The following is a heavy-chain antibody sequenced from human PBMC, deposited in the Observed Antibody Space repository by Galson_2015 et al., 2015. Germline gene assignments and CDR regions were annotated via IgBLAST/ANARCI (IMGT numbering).Heavy chain of an antibody. CDR2: ISWNSGSI. CDR1: GFTFDDYA. Sequence: SLRLSCAASGFTFDDYAMHWVRHAPGKGLEWVSGISWNSGSIGYADSVKGRFTISRDNAKNSLYLQMNSLRAEDTALYYCAKDMIDFSGYSDYWGQGTLVTVSS. J-gene: IGHJ4*02. D-gene: IGHD3-22*01. CDR3: AKDMIDFSGYSDY. V-gene: IGHV3-9*01.